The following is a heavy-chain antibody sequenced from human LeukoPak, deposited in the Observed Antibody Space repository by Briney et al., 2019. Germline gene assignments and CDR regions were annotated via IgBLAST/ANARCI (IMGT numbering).Heavy chain of an antibody. CDR2: ISPIFDTA. CDR3: ARRAGAYSHPYDY. D-gene: IGHD4/OR15-4a*01. Sequence: SVKVSCKASGGTFIRYAISWVRQAPGQGLEWMGGISPIFDTANYAQKFQGRVTITADEPTSTAYLELSSLRSDDTAVYYCARRAGAYSHPYDYWGQGTLVTVSS. CDR1: GGTFIRYA. J-gene: IGHJ4*02. V-gene: IGHV1-69*13.